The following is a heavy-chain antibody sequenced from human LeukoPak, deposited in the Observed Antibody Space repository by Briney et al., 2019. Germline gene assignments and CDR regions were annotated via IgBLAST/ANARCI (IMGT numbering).Heavy chain of an antibody. V-gene: IGHV3-21*01. J-gene: IGHJ4*02. CDR3: ARDQGIVAPYYFDY. CDR1: GFTVSSNY. Sequence: GGSLRLSCAASGFTVSSNYMNWVRQAPGKGLEWVSSISSSSSYIYYADSVKGRFTISRDNAKNSLYLQMNSLRAEDTAVYYCARDQGIVAPYYFDYWGQGTLVTVSS. CDR2: ISSSSSYI. D-gene: IGHD5-12*01.